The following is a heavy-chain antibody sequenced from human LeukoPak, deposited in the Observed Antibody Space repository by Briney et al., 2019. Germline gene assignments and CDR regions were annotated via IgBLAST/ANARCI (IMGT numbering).Heavy chain of an antibody. J-gene: IGHJ5*02. CDR1: GGSISGTSYY. V-gene: IGHV4-39*07. CDR2: IYYSGST. Sequence: SETLSLTCTVSGGSISGTSYYWGWIRQPPGKGLEWIGSIYYSGSTYYNPSPKSRVTISVDTSKNQFSLKLSSVTAADTAVYYCARVQSRLSWFDPWGQGTLVTVSS. CDR3: ARVQSRLSWFDP.